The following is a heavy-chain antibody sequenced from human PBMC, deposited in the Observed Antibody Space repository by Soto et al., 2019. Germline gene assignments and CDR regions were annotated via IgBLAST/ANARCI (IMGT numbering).Heavy chain of an antibody. Sequence: QVQLVQSGAEVKKPGSSVKVSCKASGGTFSSYTISWVRQAPGQGLEWMGRIIPILGIANYAQKFQGRVTITADKSTSTAYMELSSLRSEDTAVYYCARPRRGDSSLSLFDDWGQGTLVTVSS. V-gene: IGHV1-69*02. CDR2: IIPILGIA. CDR1: GGTFSSYT. CDR3: ARPRRGDSSLSLFDD. J-gene: IGHJ4*02. D-gene: IGHD3-22*01.